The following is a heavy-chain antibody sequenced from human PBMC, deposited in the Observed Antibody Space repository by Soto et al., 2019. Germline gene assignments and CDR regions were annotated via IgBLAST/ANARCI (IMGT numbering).Heavy chain of an antibody. D-gene: IGHD1-1*01. CDR2: IWHDGSIE. CDR1: GFTFRNYG. Sequence: QVQLVESGGGVVQPGRSLRLSCAASGFTFRNYGMHWVRQAPGKGLEWVAAIWHDGSIEYYADSVKGRFTISRDISYNTLYLQMNSLTAGDAAVYYCARDLSGTVDYWGQGTLVTVSS. CDR3: ARDLSGTVDY. V-gene: IGHV3-33*01. J-gene: IGHJ4*02.